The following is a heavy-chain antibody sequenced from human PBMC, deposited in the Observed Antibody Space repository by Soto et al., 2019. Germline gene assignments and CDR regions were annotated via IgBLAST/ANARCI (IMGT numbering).Heavy chain of an antibody. J-gene: IGHJ4*02. CDR1: GFTFSTYA. D-gene: IGHD1-26*01. CDR3: AKSGPTNFFDH. CDR2: ISDGGRFT. Sequence: CEASGFTFSTYAMSWVRQPPGKGLEWVSGISDGGRFTYYSDSVKGRLTISRDDSKNTLYLQINSLIADDSAVYFCAKSGPTNFFDHWGPGTLVTVSS. V-gene: IGHV3-23*01.